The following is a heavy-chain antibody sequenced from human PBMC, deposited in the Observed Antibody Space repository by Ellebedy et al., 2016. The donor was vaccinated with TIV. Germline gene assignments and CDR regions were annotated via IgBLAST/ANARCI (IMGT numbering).Heavy chain of an antibody. J-gene: IGHJ3*02. CDR3: ARHWLNSGNYGTFDI. CDR1: GGSISSSSYY. CDR2: IYHSGRA. D-gene: IGHD4-17*01. V-gene: IGHV4-61*05. Sequence: SETLSLTCTVSGGSISSSSYYWGWIRQPPGKGLEWIGNIYHSGRANYNASLKSRLSTSVDTSKNQFSLTLNSVTAADTAVYYCARHWLNSGNYGTFDIWGQGTRVIVAS.